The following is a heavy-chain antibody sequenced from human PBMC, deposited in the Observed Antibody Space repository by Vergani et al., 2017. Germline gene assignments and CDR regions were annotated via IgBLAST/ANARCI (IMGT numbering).Heavy chain of an antibody. D-gene: IGHD6-13*01. V-gene: IGHV4-59*02. Sequence: QAQLQESGPGLLKPSETLSLTCNVFGVSVTNYNCTWIRRAPGKGLEWIGSLSTTGGATHASHNPSLKSRVSISFDTSKSQFSLRLTSVTAADSAIYYCAGDTHSWQRADRWGQGLLVSVSS. J-gene: IGHJ5*02. CDR1: GVSVTNYN. CDR3: AGDTHSWQRADR. CDR2: LSTTGGA.